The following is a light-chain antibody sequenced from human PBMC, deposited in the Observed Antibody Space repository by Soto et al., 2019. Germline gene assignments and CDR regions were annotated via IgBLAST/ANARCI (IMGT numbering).Light chain of an antibody. V-gene: IGLV1-44*01. CDR2: GNN. Sequence: QSVLTQPPSASGTPGQRVTISCSVSGSSIGTNTVNWYRQLPGTAPKLLIYGNNQRPSGVPDRFSGSKSGTSASLAISGLQSEDEAEYYCAAWDGSLNNVLFGGGTKVTVL. CDR3: AAWDGSLNNVL. J-gene: IGLJ2*01. CDR1: GSSIGTNT.